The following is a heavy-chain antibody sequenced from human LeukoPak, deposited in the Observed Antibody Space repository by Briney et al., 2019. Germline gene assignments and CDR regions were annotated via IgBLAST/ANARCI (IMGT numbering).Heavy chain of an antibody. V-gene: IGHV5-51*01. D-gene: IGHD6-13*01. CDR3: VRFGLTSSLDH. J-gene: IGHJ5*02. CDR2: IYPGYSDA. Sequence: GESLKISCKGSGYKLTNNWIGWVRQVPGKGLEWMGLIYPGYSDAKYSPSFQGQVTLSVDASISTAYLQLSGLRASDTAIYYCVRFGLTSSLDHWGQGTLVTVSS. CDR1: GYKLTNNW.